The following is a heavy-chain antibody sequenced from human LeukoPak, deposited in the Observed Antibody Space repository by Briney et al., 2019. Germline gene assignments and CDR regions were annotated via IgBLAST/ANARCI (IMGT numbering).Heavy chain of an antibody. V-gene: IGHV5-51*01. Sequence: GESLKISCKGSGYSFTSYWIGWVRQLPGKGLECMGIILPGDSDTRYSPSFQGQVIISADKTISTVSLQWSSLQVSDTAIYYCARRGRGDWFDPWGQRTLVTVSS. D-gene: IGHD1-26*01. CDR3: ARRGRGDWFDP. J-gene: IGHJ5*02. CDR1: GYSFTSYW. CDR2: ILPGDSDT.